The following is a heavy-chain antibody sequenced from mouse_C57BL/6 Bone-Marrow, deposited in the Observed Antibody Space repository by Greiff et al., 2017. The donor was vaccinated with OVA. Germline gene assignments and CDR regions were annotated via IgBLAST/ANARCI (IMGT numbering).Heavy chain of an antibody. CDR1: GYTFTDYY. CDR3: ALYYGNYGDAMDY. V-gene: IGHV1-75*01. Sequence: QVQLKESGPELVKPGASVKISCKASGYTFTDYYINWVKQRPGQGLEWIGWIFPGSGSTYYNEKFKGKATLTVDKSSSTAYMLLSSLTSEDSAVYFCALYYGNYGDAMDYWGQGTSVTVSS. J-gene: IGHJ4*01. D-gene: IGHD2-1*01. CDR2: IFPGSGST.